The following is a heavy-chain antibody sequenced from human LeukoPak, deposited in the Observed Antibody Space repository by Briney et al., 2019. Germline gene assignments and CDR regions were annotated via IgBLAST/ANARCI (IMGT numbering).Heavy chain of an antibody. Sequence: SETLSLTCAVSGGSISSGGYSWSWIRQPPGKGLEWIGYIYHSGSTYYNPSLKSRVTISVDRSKNQFSLKLSSVTAADTAVYYCARDWEATGYFDYWGQGTLVTVSS. CDR2: IYHSGST. CDR3: ARDWEATGYFDY. J-gene: IGHJ4*02. V-gene: IGHV4-30-2*01. D-gene: IGHD5-12*01. CDR1: GGSISSGGYS.